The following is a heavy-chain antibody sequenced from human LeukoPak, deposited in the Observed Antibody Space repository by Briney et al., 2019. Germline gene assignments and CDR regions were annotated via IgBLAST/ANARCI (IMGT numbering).Heavy chain of an antibody. V-gene: IGHV3-33*01. CDR1: GYTFTGYY. CDR2: IWYDGSNK. J-gene: IGHJ4*02. Sequence: SCKASGYTFTGYYMHWVRQAPGKGLEWVAVIWYDGSNKFYADSAKGRFTISRDNSKNTLYLQMNSLRAEDTAVYYCARDPAEIVVVYNFDYWGQGTLVTVSS. D-gene: IGHD3-22*01. CDR3: ARDPAEIVVVYNFDY.